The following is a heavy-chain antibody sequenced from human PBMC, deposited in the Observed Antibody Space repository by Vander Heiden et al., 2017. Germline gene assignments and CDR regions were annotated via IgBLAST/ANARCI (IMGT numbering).Heavy chain of an antibody. Sequence: EVRLMESGGDLVQPGGTLRLSCEGSGFTFGSYAMGWVRQAPGKGLEWVAAIGGSGTTIFYAESVKGRFIISRDNSKRTMYLQLSRLRPEDTAVDDCTKSPPYWGLDDWGQGTLVTVSS. CDR3: TKSPPYWGLDD. V-gene: IGHV3-23*01. D-gene: IGHD3-16*01. J-gene: IGHJ4*02. CDR2: IGGSGTTI. CDR1: GFTFGSYA.